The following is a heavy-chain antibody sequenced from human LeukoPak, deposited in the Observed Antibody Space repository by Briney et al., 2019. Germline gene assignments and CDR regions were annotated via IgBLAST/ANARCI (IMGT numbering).Heavy chain of an antibody. Sequence: PGGSLRLSCAASGFTFSSYSMNWVRQAPGKGLEWVSYISRSSSTIYYADSVKGRFTISRDNAKNSLYLQMNGLRADDTAVYYCARDPSGNYYEPFDYWGQGTLVTVSS. CDR2: ISRSSSTI. J-gene: IGHJ4*02. CDR3: ARDPSGNYYEPFDY. CDR1: GFTFSSYS. D-gene: IGHD1-26*01. V-gene: IGHV3-48*01.